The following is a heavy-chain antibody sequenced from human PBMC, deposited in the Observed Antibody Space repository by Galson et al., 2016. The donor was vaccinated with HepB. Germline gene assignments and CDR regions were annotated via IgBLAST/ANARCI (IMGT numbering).Heavy chain of an antibody. D-gene: IGHD2-2*01. J-gene: IGHJ6*03. Sequence: SVKVSCKASGGTFSSYAISWVRQAPGQGLEWMGGIIPLFDTANYAQKFQGRVTITAAKSTSTAYMEVSRLRSEDTAVYYCARQPAASEYYYMDVWGKGTTVTVSS. CDR2: IIPLFDTA. CDR1: GGTFSSYA. CDR3: ARQPAASEYYYMDV. V-gene: IGHV1-69*06.